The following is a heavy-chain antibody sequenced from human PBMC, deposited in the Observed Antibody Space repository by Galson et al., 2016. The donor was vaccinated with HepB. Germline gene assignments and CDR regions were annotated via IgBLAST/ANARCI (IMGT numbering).Heavy chain of an antibody. D-gene: IGHD4-17*01. Sequence: SVKVSCKASGYTFTGYYMHWVRQAPGQGLEWMGWINPNSGGTNYAQKFQGRVSMTRDTSISTAYMELSRLRSDDTAVYYCARDYGDNSFYGMDVWGRGTTVTVSS. J-gene: IGHJ6*02. CDR3: ARDYGDNSFYGMDV. CDR2: INPNSGGT. V-gene: IGHV1-2*02. CDR1: GYTFTGYY.